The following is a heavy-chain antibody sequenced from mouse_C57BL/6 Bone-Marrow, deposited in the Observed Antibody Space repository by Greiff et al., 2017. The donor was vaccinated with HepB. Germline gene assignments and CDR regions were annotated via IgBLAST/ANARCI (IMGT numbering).Heavy chain of an antibody. CDR2: IDPSDSYT. CDR3: AYGNPYYAMDY. CDR1: GYTFTSYW. Sequence: VKLQQPGAELVKPGASVKLSCKASGYTFTSYWMQWVKQRPGQGLEWIGEIDPSDSYTNYNQKFKGKATLTVETSSSTAYMQLSSLTSEDSAVYYCAYGNPYYAMDYWGQGTSVTVSS. J-gene: IGHJ4*01. D-gene: IGHD2-1*01. V-gene: IGHV1-50*01.